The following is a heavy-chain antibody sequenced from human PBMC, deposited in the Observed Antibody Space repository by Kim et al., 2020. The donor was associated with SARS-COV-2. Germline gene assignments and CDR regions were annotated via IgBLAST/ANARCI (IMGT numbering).Heavy chain of an antibody. CDR1: GFTFSSYA. CDR2: ISGSGGST. D-gene: IGHD6-19*01. V-gene: IGHV3-23*01. Sequence: GGSLRLSCAASGFTFSSYAMSWVRQAPGKGLEWVSAISGSGGSTYYADSVKGRFTISRDNSKNTLYLQMNSLRAEDTAVYYCAKDNSQWLVRSYYYGMDVWGQGTTVTVSS. CDR3: AKDNSQWLVRSYYYGMDV. J-gene: IGHJ6*02.